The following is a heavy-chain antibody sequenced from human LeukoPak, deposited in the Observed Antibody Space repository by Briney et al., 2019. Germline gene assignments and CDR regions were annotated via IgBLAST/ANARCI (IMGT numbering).Heavy chain of an antibody. CDR1: GGSISSYY. V-gene: IGHV4-59*01. J-gene: IGHJ4*02. CDR2: IYYSGST. Sequence: SETLSLTCTVSGGSISSYYWSWIRQPPGKGLEWIGYIYYSGSTNYNPSLKSRVTISVDTSKNQFSLKLSSVTAADTAVYYCASHRQQQLPIDYWGQGTLVTVSS. D-gene: IGHD6-13*01. CDR3: ASHRQQQLPIDY.